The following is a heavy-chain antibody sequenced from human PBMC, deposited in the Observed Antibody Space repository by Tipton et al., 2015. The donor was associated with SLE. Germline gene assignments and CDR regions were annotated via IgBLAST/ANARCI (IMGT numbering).Heavy chain of an antibody. Sequence: TLSLTCTVSGGSISSCYWSWIRQPPGKGLEWIGEINHSGSTNYNPSLKSRVTISVDTSKNQFSLKLSSVTAADTAVYYCARGFTMVRGLFDYWGQGTLVTVSS. D-gene: IGHD3-10*01. V-gene: IGHV4-34*01. CDR3: ARGFTMVRGLFDY. CDR2: INHSGST. J-gene: IGHJ4*02. CDR1: GGSISSCY.